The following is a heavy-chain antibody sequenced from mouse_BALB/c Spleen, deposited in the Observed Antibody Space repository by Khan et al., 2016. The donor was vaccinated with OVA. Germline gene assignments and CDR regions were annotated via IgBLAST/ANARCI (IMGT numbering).Heavy chain of an antibody. CDR1: GYRFTDFP. Sequence: QVQLQQPGAELVRPGVSVKISCKGSGYRFTDFPMHWVKQSHAKSLEWIGVISTYYGDASYNQKFKGKATMTVDKSSSTAYMELARLTSEDSAIYCFSRGGGGDRFAYWGQGTLVTVSA. J-gene: IGHJ3*01. CDR3: SRGGGGDRFAY. V-gene: IGHV1S137*01. CDR2: ISTYYGDA.